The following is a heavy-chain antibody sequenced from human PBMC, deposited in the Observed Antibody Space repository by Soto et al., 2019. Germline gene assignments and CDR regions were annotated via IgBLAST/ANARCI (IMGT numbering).Heavy chain of an antibody. Sequence: ASVKVSCKASGYTFTGYYMHWVRQAPGQGLEWMGWINPNSGGTNYAQKFQGWVTMTRDTSISTAYMELSRLRSDDTAVYYCARDRDSSSSGGTYYYYGMDVWRQGTTVTVSS. CDR3: ARDRDSSSSGGTYYYYGMDV. D-gene: IGHD6-6*01. V-gene: IGHV1-2*04. CDR1: GYTFTGYY. J-gene: IGHJ6*02. CDR2: INPNSGGT.